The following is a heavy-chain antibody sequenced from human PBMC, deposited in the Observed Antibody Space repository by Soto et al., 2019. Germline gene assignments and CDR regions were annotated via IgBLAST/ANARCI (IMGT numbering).Heavy chain of an antibody. Sequence: GGSLRLSCAASGFTFSSYAMSWVRQAPGKGLEWVSAISGSGGSTYYADSVKGRFTISRDNSKNTLYLQMNSLRAEDTAVYYCANVPQVVAATNAEYFQHWGQGTLVTVSS. CDR3: ANVPQVVAATNAEYFQH. V-gene: IGHV3-23*01. CDR1: GFTFSSYA. J-gene: IGHJ1*01. D-gene: IGHD2-15*01. CDR2: ISGSGGST.